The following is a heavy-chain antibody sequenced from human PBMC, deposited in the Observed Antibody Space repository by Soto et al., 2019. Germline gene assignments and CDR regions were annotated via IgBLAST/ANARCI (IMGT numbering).Heavy chain of an antibody. V-gene: IGHV4-61*01. Sequence: EPLSLTCTGSGGSLKSGSYSWSWIRQPPGKGLEWIGYVYHTGRTSYNPSLKSRVSISMDTSKNQFSLNLDSVTAADTAVYFCARDFAYFDSWGQGTLVTVSS. CDR2: VYHTGRT. CDR1: GGSLKSGSYS. J-gene: IGHJ4*02. CDR3: ARDFAYFDS. D-gene: IGHD3-3*01.